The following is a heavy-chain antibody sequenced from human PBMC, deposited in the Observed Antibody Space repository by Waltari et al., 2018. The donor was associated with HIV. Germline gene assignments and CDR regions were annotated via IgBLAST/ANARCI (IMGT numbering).Heavy chain of an antibody. CDR2: IIPILGIA. Sequence: QVQLVQSGAEVKKPGSSVKVSCKASGGTFSSYTISWVRQAPGQGLEWMGRIIPILGIANYAQKFQGRVTITADKSTSTAYMERSSLRSEDTAVYYCARDNDCSSTSCYSYNWFDPWGQGTLVTVSS. CDR3: ARDNDCSSTSCYSYNWFDP. D-gene: IGHD2-2*01. V-gene: IGHV1-69*08. CDR1: GGTFSSYT. J-gene: IGHJ5*02.